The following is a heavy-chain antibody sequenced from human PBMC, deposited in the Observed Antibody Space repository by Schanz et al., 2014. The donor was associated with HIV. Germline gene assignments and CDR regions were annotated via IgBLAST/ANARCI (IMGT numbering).Heavy chain of an antibody. CDR3: AKDAARIYYDILTGPFDS. Sequence: QVQLVESGGGVVQPGRSLRLSCAASEFTFSSYGMHWVRQAPGKGLEWAAVISYDGSYKYYADSVKGRFTISRDNAKNSLYLQMNSLRGEDTALYYCAKDAARIYYDILTGPFDSWGQGTLVTVSS. D-gene: IGHD3-9*01. CDR1: EFTFSSYG. CDR2: ISYDGSYK. V-gene: IGHV3-30*18. J-gene: IGHJ4*02.